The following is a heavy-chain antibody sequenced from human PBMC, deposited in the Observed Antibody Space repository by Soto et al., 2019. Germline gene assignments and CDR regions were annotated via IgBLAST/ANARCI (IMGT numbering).Heavy chain of an antibody. J-gene: IGHJ5*02. CDR1: GYTFNTYY. CDR3: ARKAYYYDAGSFDP. V-gene: IGHV1-46*02. Sequence: QMQLVQSGAEVKKPGASVKVSCKTSGYTFNTYYIHWVRQAPGQGLEWMGIINPSGGTTSYAQKFQGMVTKTTDTSASTVYMELSSLRSEDTALYYCARKAYYYDAGSFDPWGQGTLVTVSS. D-gene: IGHD3-22*01. CDR2: INPSGGTT.